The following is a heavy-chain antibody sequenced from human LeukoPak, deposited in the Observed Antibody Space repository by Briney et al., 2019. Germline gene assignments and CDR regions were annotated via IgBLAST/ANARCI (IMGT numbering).Heavy chain of an antibody. CDR2: INWNGGST. D-gene: IGHD3-22*01. CDR3: ARRRSGYYSVDY. J-gene: IGHJ4*02. V-gene: IGHV3-20*04. Sequence: GGSLRLSCAASGFTFDDYGMSWVRQAPGKGLEWVSGINWNGGSTGYAGSVKGRFTISRDNAKNSLYLQMNSLRAEDTALYYCARRRSGYYSVDYWGQGTLVTVSS. CDR1: GFTFDDYG.